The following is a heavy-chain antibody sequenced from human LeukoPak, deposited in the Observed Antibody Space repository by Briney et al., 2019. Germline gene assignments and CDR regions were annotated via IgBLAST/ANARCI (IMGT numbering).Heavy chain of an antibody. V-gene: IGHV1-18*01. J-gene: IGHJ6*03. CDR2: ISAYNGNT. Sequence: ASVKVSCKASGYTFSSYGISWVRQAPGQGLEWMGWISAYNGNTSYAQKLQGRVTMTTDTSTSTAYMELRSLRSDDTAVYYCARDPPMVRGGRYYYMDVWGKGTTVTVSS. CDR1: GYTFSSYG. D-gene: IGHD3-10*01. CDR3: ARDPPMVRGGRYYYMDV.